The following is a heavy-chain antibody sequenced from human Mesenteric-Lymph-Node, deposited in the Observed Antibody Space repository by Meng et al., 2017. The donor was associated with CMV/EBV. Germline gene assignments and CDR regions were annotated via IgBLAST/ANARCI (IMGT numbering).Heavy chain of an antibody. CDR2: INTNTGNP. CDR1: GFTFTSYP. CDR3: ARDSLTPTSSSWYGY. D-gene: IGHD6-13*01. Sequence: SGFTFTSYPMNWVRQAPGQGLEWMGWINTNTGNPTYAQGFTGRFVFFLDTSVSTTYLQISSLMAEDTAVYYCARDSLTPTSSSWYGYWGQGTLVTVSS. J-gene: IGHJ4*02. V-gene: IGHV7-4-1*02.